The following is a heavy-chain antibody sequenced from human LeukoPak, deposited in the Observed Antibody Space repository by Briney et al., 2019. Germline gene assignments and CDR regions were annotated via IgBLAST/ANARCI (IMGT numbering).Heavy chain of an antibody. Sequence: ASVKVSCKASGYTFTSYGISWVRQAPGQGLEWMGWISAYNGNTNYAQKLQGRVTMTTDTSTSTAYLELRSLRSDDTAVYYCARGYCSSTSCYRDLDYWGQGTLVTVSS. CDR3: ARGYCSSTSCYRDLDY. CDR1: GYTFTSYG. J-gene: IGHJ4*02. V-gene: IGHV1-18*01. CDR2: ISAYNGNT. D-gene: IGHD2-2*02.